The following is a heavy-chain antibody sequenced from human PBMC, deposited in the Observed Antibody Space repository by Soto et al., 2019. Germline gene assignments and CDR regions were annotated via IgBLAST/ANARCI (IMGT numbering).Heavy chain of an antibody. D-gene: IGHD3-16*01. CDR3: AKDRRAGGNSAFYVDF. CDR1: GFKFSSYA. Sequence: PGGSLRLSCAASGFKFSSYAMSWVRQAPGKGLEWVSLISATGGGTYYADSVKGRFTISRDNSDNTLYLQVHSLRAEDTAVYYCAKDRRAGGNSAFYVDFWGQGAQVTSPQ. CDR2: ISATGGGT. J-gene: IGHJ4*02. V-gene: IGHV3-23*01.